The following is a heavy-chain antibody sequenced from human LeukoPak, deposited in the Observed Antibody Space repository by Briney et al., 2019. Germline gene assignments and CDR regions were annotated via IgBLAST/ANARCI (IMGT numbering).Heavy chain of an antibody. D-gene: IGHD7-27*01. CDR2: IYHSGST. V-gene: IGHV4-30-2*01. J-gene: IGHJ4*02. CDR1: GGSISSGGYY. Sequence: PSQTLSLTCTVSGGSISSGGYYWSWIRQPPGKGLEWIGYIYHSGSTYYNPSLKSRVTISVDRSKNQFSLKLSSVTAADTAVYYCARDTRGGDSWGINYYFDYWGQGTLVTVSS. CDR3: ARDTRGGDSWGINYYFDY.